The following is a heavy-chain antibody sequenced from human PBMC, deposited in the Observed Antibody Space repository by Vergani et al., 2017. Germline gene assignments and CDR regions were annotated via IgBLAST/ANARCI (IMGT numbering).Heavy chain of an antibody. J-gene: IGHJ4*02. CDR3: ARAGRPIAARLYFDY. CDR1: GFTFSSYG. V-gene: IGHV3-33*01. D-gene: IGHD6-6*01. CDR2: IRYDGSNK. Sequence: QVQLVESGGGVVQPGRSLRLSCAASGFTFSSYGMHWVRQAPGKGLEWVAVIRYDGSNKYYADSVKGRFTISRDNSKNTLYLQMNSLRAEDTAVYYCARAGRPIAARLYFDYWGQGTLVTVSS.